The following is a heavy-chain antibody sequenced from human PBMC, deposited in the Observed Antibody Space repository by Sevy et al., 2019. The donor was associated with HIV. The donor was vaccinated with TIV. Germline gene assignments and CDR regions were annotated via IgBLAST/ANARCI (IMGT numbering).Heavy chain of an antibody. D-gene: IGHD4-17*01. V-gene: IGHV3-30*04. CDR1: GFPFGSYS. CDR2: ISYDGDNK. Sequence: GGSLRLSCAASGFPFGSYSMHLVRHAAGKGLEWVAVISYDGDNKLYADSVKGRFTISRDNSKRTLYLVMNSLRTEDTAVYFCARDPTDYPSYYYLYGLDAWGQGTTVTVSS. J-gene: IGHJ6*02. CDR3: ARDPTDYPSYYYLYGLDA.